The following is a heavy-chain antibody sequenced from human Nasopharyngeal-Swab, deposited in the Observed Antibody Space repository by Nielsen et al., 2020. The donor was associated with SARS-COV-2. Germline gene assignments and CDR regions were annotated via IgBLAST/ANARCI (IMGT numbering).Heavy chain of an antibody. CDR3: ARITVAGDYYYGMDV. CDR2: ISSSSSYI. V-gene: IGHV3-21*01. D-gene: IGHD6-19*01. CDR1: GFTFSSYS. Sequence: GAALKISCAASGFTFSSYSMNWGRQAPGKGLEWVSSISSSSSYIYYADSVKGRFTISRDNAKNSLYLQMNSLRAEDTAVYYCARITVAGDYYYGMDVWGQGTTVTVSS. J-gene: IGHJ6*02.